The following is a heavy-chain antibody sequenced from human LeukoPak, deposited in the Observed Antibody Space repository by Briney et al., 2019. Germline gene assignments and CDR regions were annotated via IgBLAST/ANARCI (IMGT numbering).Heavy chain of an antibody. CDR3: ARGVEVDTAMATIGGFDY. J-gene: IGHJ4*02. CDR1: GYTFTSYY. D-gene: IGHD5-18*01. CDR2: INPSGGST. V-gene: IGHV1-46*01. Sequence: ASVKVSCKASGYTFTSYYMHWVRQAPGQGLEWMGIINPSGGSTSYAQKFQGRVTMSRDTSTSTVYMELSSLRSEDTAVYYCARGVEVDTAMATIGGFDYWGQGTLVTVSS.